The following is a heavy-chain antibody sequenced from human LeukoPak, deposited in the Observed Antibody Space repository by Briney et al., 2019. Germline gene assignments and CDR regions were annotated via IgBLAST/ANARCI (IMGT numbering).Heavy chain of an antibody. Sequence: GSLRLSCAASGFTVSSNYMSWVRQAPGKGLEWVSVIYSGGSTYYADSVKGRFAISRDNSKNTLYLQMNSLRAEDTAVYYCARDPYCSGGTCYPAPYYGLDVWGQGTTVTVSS. CDR1: GFTVSSNY. CDR2: IYSGGST. J-gene: IGHJ6*02. CDR3: ARDPYCSGGTCYPAPYYGLDV. D-gene: IGHD2-15*01. V-gene: IGHV3-66*01.